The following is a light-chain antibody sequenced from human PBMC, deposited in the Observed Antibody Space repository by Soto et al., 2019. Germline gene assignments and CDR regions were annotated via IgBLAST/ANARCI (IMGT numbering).Light chain of an antibody. CDR3: QQYNNWPPIT. J-gene: IGKJ5*01. V-gene: IGKV3-15*01. CDR2: GAS. Sequence: EIVLTQSPGTLSLSPGARATLSCRARQSVSGSYLAWSQQKPGQAPRLLIYGASTRATGIPARFSGSGSGTEFTLTISSLQSEDFAVYYCQQYNNWPPITFGQGTRLEI. CDR1: QSVSGSY.